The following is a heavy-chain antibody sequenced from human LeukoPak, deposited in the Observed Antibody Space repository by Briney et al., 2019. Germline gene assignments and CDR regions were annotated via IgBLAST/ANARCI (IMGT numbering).Heavy chain of an antibody. V-gene: IGHV1-69*13. Sequence: ASVKVSCKASGGTFSSYAISWVRQAPGQGLEWMGGIIPIFGTANYAQKFQGRVTITADESTSTAYMELRSLTSDDTAVYYCARFRAGVGEPYGDYWGQGTLVTVSS. D-gene: IGHD3-10*01. J-gene: IGHJ4*02. CDR1: GGTFSSYA. CDR2: IIPIFGTA. CDR3: ARFRAGVGEPYGDY.